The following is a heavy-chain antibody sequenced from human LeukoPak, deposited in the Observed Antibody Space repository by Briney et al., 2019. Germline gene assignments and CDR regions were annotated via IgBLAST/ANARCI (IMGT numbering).Heavy chain of an antibody. CDR2: IRYDGSNK. CDR1: GFTFNNYG. Sequence: GGSLRPSCEASGFTFNNYGMHWVRPAPGEGLGGGAFIRYDGSNKYYADSEKRRLTISRENSENTLYLQMNSQRPEDTAVYYCAKTSYQILTDPLHCFDYWGQGTLVTVSS. V-gene: IGHV3-30*02. J-gene: IGHJ4*02. CDR3: AKTSYQILTDPLHCFDY. D-gene: IGHD3-9*01.